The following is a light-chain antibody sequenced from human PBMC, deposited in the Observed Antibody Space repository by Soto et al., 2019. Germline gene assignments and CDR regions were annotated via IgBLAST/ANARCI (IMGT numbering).Light chain of an antibody. J-gene: IGLJ2*01. V-gene: IGLV2-14*01. Sequence: QSALTQPASVSGSPGQSITISCTGTSSDVGGYNYVSWYQQHPGKAPKLMIYEVRNRPSGVSNRFSGSKSGNTASLTISGLQAEDEADYYCCSYAGSSTYVIFGGGTKLTVL. CDR3: CSYAGSSTYVI. CDR2: EVR. CDR1: SSDVGGYNY.